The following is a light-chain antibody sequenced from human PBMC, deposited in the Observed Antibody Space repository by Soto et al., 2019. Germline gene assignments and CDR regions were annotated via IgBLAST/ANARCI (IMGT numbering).Light chain of an antibody. V-gene: IGLV3-21*02. Sequence: SYELTQTSSVSVAPGQTAKITCGGNNIGSKSVHWYQQKAGQAPVLVVHDDSDRPSGIPERFSGSNSANTATLTISRVEAGDEADYYCQVWESSGDQVVFAGGTHLTVL. J-gene: IGLJ2*01. CDR1: NIGSKS. CDR2: DDS. CDR3: QVWESSGDQVV.